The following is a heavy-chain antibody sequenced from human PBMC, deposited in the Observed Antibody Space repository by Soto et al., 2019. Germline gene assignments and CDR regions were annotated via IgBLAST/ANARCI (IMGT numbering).Heavy chain of an antibody. CDR2: IYYSGST. CDR1: GGSISSSSYY. D-gene: IGHD3-3*01. CDR3: APSLGDFWSGYYFRNY. J-gene: IGHJ4*02. V-gene: IGHV4-39*01. Sequence: PSETLSLTCTVSGGSISSSSYYWGWIRQPPGKGLEWIGSIYYSGSTYYNPSLKSRVTISVDTSNIQFSLKLSSVTAADMAVYYCAPSLGDFWSGYYFRNYWGQGTLVTVSS.